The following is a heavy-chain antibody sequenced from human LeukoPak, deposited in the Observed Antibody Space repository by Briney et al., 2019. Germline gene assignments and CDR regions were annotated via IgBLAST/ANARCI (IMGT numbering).Heavy chain of an antibody. J-gene: IGHJ4*02. CDR3: AGGQFSELRSLDWYVAY. V-gene: IGHV5-51*01. CDR1: GYSFTSKW. Sequence: GESLKISCKGSGYSFTSKWIGWVRQMPGKGLGWLGIIYPDDSDTRYSPSLRGQVTISADKSISTAYLQWSSLKASDTAIYYCAGGQFSELRSLDWYVAYWGQGTLVTVSS. CDR2: IYPDDSDT. D-gene: IGHD3-9*01.